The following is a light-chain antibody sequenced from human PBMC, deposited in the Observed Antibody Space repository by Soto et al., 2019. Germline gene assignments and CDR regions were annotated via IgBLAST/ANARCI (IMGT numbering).Light chain of an antibody. CDR2: DIF. CDR3: QQYNSWPLT. V-gene: IGKV3D-15*01. Sequence: EIVMTQSPATLSVSPGERATLSCRASQSVGSDLAWYQQKPGQAPRLVIYDIFTSATGVPTRISGSGSGTEFTLTISSLQSEDFAVYYCQQYNSWPLTCGGGTKVEIK. CDR1: QSVGSD. J-gene: IGKJ4*01.